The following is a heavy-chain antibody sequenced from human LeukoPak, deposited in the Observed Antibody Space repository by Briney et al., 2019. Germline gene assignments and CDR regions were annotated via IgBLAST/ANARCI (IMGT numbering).Heavy chain of an antibody. Sequence: SQTLSLTCAISGDSVSSNSAAWNWIRQSPSRGLEWLGRTYYRSKWYNDYAVSVKSRITINPDASKNQFSLQLNSVTPEDTAVYYCARDVETAGTILRCNWFDPWGQGTLVTVSS. CDR3: ARDVETAGTILRCNWFDP. J-gene: IGHJ5*02. V-gene: IGHV6-1*01. CDR1: GDSVSSNSAA. CDR2: TYYRSKWYN. D-gene: IGHD6-13*01.